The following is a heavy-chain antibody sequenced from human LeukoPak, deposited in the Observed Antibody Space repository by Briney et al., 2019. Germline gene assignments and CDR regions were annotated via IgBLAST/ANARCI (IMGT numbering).Heavy chain of an antibody. CDR3: ARDLGALIAHYFAY. J-gene: IGHJ4*02. Sequence: SETLSLTCTVSGGSVSRGSYYWSWIRQPPGKGLEWIGNIFYSGSTNYNPSLKSRVTISVDTSKHQCSLKLSSVTAADTAVYYCARDLGALIAHYFAYWGQGTLVTVSS. CDR2: IFYSGST. CDR1: GGSVSRGSYY. D-gene: IGHD3-10*01. V-gene: IGHV4-61*01.